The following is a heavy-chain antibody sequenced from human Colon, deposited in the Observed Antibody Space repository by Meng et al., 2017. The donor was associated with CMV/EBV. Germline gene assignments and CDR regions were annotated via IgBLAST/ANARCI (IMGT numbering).Heavy chain of an antibody. J-gene: IGHJ5*02. D-gene: IGHD3-16*01. CDR2: LFYCGHT. Sequence: SGASIGSPSSCWFCSRQRPWLVLVWVDCLFYCGHTSYNPSIQRRILISRDTSMNQFSLTLTSVTAAVTSVYYCTTNSLFGGKSRFDPWGQGTLVTVSS. CDR3: TTNSLFGGKSRFDP. V-gene: IGHV4-39*01. CDR1: GASIGSPSSC.